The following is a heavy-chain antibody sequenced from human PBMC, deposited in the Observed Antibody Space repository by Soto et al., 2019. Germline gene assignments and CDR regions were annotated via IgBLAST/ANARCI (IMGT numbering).Heavy chain of an antibody. CDR2: ISAYNGNT. V-gene: IGHV1-18*01. CDR1: GYTFTSYG. D-gene: IGHD6-13*01. CDR3: ASWEEPRIAAAGTGGYFDL. Sequence: QVQLVQSGAEVKKPGASVKVSCKASGYTFTSYGISWVRQAPGQGLEWMGWISAYNGNTNYAQKLQGRVTMTTDTSTSTDYMELRSLRSDDTAVYYCASWEEPRIAAAGTGGYFDLWGRGTLVTVSS. J-gene: IGHJ2*01.